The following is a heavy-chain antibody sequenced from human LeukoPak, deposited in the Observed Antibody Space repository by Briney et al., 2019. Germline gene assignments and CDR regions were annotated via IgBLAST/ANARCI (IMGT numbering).Heavy chain of an antibody. CDR1: GFTVSSNY. D-gene: IGHD3-22*01. V-gene: IGHV3-66*01. CDR2: IYSGGST. CDR3: ARGEYYYDSSGYYYLDY. Sequence: GGSLRLSCAASGFTVSSNYMSWVRQALGKGLEWVSVIYSGGSTYYADSVKGRFTISRDNSKNTLYLQMNSLRAEDTAVYYCARGEYYYDSSGYYYLDYWGQGTLVTVSS. J-gene: IGHJ4*02.